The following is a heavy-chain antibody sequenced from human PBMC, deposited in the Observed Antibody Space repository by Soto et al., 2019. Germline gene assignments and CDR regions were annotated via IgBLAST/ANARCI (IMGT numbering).Heavy chain of an antibody. CDR2: IIPIFGTA. CDR1: GGTFSSYA. D-gene: IGHD6-13*01. Sequence: GGSVKVSCKASGGTFSSYAISWVRQAPGQGLEWMGGIIPIFGTANYAQKFQGRVTITADESTSTAYMELSSLRSEDTAVYYCAREVVFGYSSSWDSSGSYGMDVWGQGTTVTVSS. CDR3: AREVVFGYSSSWDSSGSYGMDV. V-gene: IGHV1-69*13. J-gene: IGHJ6*02.